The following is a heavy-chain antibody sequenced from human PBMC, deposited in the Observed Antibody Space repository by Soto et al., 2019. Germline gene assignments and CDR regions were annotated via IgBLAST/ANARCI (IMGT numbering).Heavy chain of an antibody. CDR2: INAGNGNT. J-gene: IGHJ4*02. CDR1: GYTFATYV. Sequence: ASVKVSCKASGYTFATYVRHWVRQAPGQRLEWMGWINAGNGNTKYSQKFQGRVTITRDTSASTAYMELSSLRSEDTAVYYCAVSRLPGVYDSWGLGTLVTVSS. D-gene: IGHD2-2*01. CDR3: AVSRLPGVYDS. V-gene: IGHV1-3*01.